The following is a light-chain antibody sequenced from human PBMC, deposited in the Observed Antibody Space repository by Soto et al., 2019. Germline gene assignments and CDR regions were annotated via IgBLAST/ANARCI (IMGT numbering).Light chain of an antibody. V-gene: IGKV1-39*01. CDR1: QSISSY. CDR3: QQSYSAPFT. CDR2: AAS. Sequence: DIQMTQSPSSLSASVGDRVTVTCRASQSISSYLNWYQQKPGKAPKLLIYAASSLQSGVPSRFSGSGSGTDFTLTISNLQPEDFGTYYCQQSYSAPFTFGGGTKVEIK. J-gene: IGKJ4*01.